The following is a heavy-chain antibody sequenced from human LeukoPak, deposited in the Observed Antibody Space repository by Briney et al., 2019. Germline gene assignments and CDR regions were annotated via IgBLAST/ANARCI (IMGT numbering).Heavy chain of an antibody. D-gene: IGHD3-10*01. CDR1: GFTFSNAW. CDR3: ARDHYGSGSYSPG. Sequence: PGGSLRLSCAASGFTFSNAWMSWVRQAPGKGLEWVSSISSSGNYIYYADSVKGRFTISRDNAKNLLYLQMNSLRDEDTAVYYCARDHYGSGSYSPGWGQGTLVTVSS. CDR2: ISSSGNYI. V-gene: IGHV3-21*01. J-gene: IGHJ4*02.